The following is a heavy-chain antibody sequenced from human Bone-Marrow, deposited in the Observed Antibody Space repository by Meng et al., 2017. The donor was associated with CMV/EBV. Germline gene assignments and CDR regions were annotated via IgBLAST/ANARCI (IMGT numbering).Heavy chain of an antibody. V-gene: IGHV3-48*03. CDR3: ASVGYDFWSGYYLSN. Sequence: GGSLRLSCAASGFTFSSYEMNWVRQAPGKGLEWVSYISSSGSTIYYADSVKGRFTISRDNAKNSLYLQMNSLRAEDTAVYYCASVGYDFWSGYYLSNWGQGTLVTVSS. CDR2: ISSSGSTI. D-gene: IGHD3-3*01. CDR1: GFTFSSYE. J-gene: IGHJ4*02.